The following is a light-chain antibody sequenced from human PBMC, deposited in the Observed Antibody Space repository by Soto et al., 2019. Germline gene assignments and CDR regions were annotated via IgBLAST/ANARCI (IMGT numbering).Light chain of an antibody. V-gene: IGKV3D-15*01. CDR3: QQYNSYSTWT. CDR2: HAS. Sequence: EIVMTQSPATVSVSPGERATLSCRASQNVNSNLAWYQQKPGQAPRLLIYHASTRATGIPARFSGSGSGTEFTLTISSLQPDDFATYYCQQYNSYSTWTFGQGTKVDNK. J-gene: IGKJ1*01. CDR1: QNVNSN.